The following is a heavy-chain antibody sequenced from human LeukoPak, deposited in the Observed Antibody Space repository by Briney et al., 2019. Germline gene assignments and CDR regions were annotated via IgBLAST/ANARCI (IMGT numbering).Heavy chain of an antibody. CDR2: ISSNGGST. D-gene: IGHD1-26*01. CDR3: AREARPDSGSLSVYFDY. J-gene: IGHJ4*02. V-gene: IGHV3-64*01. Sequence: PGGSLRLSCAASGFTFSSYAMHWVRQAPGKGLEYVSAISSNGGSTYYANSEKGRFTISRDNSKNTLYLQMGSLRAEDMAVYYCAREARPDSGSLSVYFDYWGQGTLVTVSS. CDR1: GFTFSSYA.